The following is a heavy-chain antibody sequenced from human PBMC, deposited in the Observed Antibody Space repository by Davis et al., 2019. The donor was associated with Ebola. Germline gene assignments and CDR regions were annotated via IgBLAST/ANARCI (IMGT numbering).Heavy chain of an antibody. V-gene: IGHV3-30*14. CDR2: ISYDGTNK. CDR1: GLTFSTYA. J-gene: IGHJ6*01. Sequence: GGSLRLSCAASGLTFSTYAMHWVRQAPGKGLEWVAVISYDGTNKYYSDSVKGRFTVSRDNSKNTLYLQMSSLHQGPIGLPPGTLLQEHLWG. CDR3: TLLQEHL.